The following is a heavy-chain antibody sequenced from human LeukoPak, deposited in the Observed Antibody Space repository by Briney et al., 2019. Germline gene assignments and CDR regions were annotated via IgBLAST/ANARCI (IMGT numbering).Heavy chain of an antibody. J-gene: IGHJ4*02. CDR1: GYSFTSYW. CDR2: IYPGDSDT. D-gene: IGHD3-22*01. Sequence: TGESLKISCKGSGYSFTSYWIGWVRQMPGEGLEWMGIIYPGDSDTKYSPSFQGQVTISADKSISTAYLQWSSLKASDTAMYYCARRRPIYDSSGYYYYTGQYYFDFWGQGTLVTVSS. V-gene: IGHV5-51*01. CDR3: ARRRPIYDSSGYYYYTGQYYFDF.